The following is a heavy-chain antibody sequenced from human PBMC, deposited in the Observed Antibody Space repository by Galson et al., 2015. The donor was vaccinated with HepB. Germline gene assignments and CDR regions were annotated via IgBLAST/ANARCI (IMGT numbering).Heavy chain of an antibody. CDR3: ARVNAAGRGPLFDE. D-gene: IGHD6-13*01. J-gene: IGHJ4*02. CDR2: ISSSSSTI. CDR1: GFTFISYS. V-gene: IGHV3-48*02. Sequence: SLRLSCAASGFTFISYSMTWVRQAPGKGLEWVSYISSSSSTIYYVDSVKGRFTISRDNAKNSLYLQMNSLRDEDTAVYYCARVNAAGRGPLFDEWGQGTLVTVSS.